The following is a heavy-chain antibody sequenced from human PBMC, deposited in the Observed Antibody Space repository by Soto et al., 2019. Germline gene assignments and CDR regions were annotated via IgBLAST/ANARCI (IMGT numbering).Heavy chain of an antibody. CDR3: ARTDVTIFGVVNPDYYGMDV. D-gene: IGHD3-3*01. CDR2: INPSGGST. Sequence: ASVKVSCKASGYTFTSYYMHWVRQAPGQGLEWMGIINPSGGSTSYAQKFQGRVTMTRDTPTSTVYMELSSLRSEDTAVYYCARTDVTIFGVVNPDYYGMDVWGQGTTVTVSS. J-gene: IGHJ6*02. CDR1: GYTFTSYY. V-gene: IGHV1-46*01.